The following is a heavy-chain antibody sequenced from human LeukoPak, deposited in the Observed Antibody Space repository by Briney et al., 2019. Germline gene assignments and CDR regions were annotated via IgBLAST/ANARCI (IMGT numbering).Heavy chain of an antibody. J-gene: IGHJ5*02. CDR1: GGSISSYY. V-gene: IGHV4-59*01. CDR2: IYYSGST. D-gene: IGHD6-13*01. Sequence: PSETLSLTCTVSGGSISSYYWRWIRQPPGKGLEWIGYIYYSGSTNYNPSLKSRVTISVDTSKNQFSLKLSSVTAADTAVYYCARAFRYSSSWSAVWFDPWGQGTLVTVSS. CDR3: ARAFRYSSSWSAVWFDP.